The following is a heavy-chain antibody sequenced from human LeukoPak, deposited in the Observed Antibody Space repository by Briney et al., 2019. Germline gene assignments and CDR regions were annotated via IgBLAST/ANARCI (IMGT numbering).Heavy chain of an antibody. CDR1: GFPFSRYG. V-gene: IGHV3-33*01. D-gene: IGHD6-19*01. Sequence: GPSLRLSCVASGFPFSRYGIHGGRPAPGKGGGWGAVIWYDGSNKYYTDSVKGRFTISRDNSKNTLYLQMNSLRAEDTAVYYCARDRGGWYLDYWGQGTLVTVSS. J-gene: IGHJ4*02. CDR2: IWYDGSNK. CDR3: ARDRGGWYLDY.